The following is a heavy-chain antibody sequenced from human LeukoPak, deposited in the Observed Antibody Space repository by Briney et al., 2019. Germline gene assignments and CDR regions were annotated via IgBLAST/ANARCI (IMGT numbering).Heavy chain of an antibody. CDR2: INHSGST. Sequence: SETLSLTCAVYGGSFSGYYWSWIRQPPGKGLEWIGEINHSGSTNYNPSLKSRVTISVDTSKNQFSLKLSSVTAADTAVYYCARDKGGYCSGGSCYRYDHFDYWGQGTLVTVSS. CDR3: ARDKGGYCSGGSCYRYDHFDY. D-gene: IGHD2-15*01. J-gene: IGHJ4*02. V-gene: IGHV4-34*01. CDR1: GGSFSGYY.